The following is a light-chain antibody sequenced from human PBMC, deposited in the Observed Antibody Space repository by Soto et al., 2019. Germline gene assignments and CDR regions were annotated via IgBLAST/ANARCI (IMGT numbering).Light chain of an antibody. CDR3: QQYGSPPWT. J-gene: IGKJ1*01. V-gene: IGKV3D-15*01. CDR1: QSVSST. Sequence: EIVMTQSPSTLSVSPGERATLSCRASQSVSSTLAWYQQKPGQAPRLLISDASNRATGIPARFSGSGSGTDFTLTISSLEPEDFALYYCQQYGSPPWTFGQGTKVDIK. CDR2: DAS.